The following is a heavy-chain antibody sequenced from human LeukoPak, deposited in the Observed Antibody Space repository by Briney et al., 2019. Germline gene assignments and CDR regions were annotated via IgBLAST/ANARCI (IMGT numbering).Heavy chain of an antibody. CDR2: TSYDGGTK. Sequence: GGSLRLSCAASGFTFSSYAMHWVRQAPGKGLEWVAVTSYDGGTKYYADSAKGRFTISRDNSKNTLYLQMNSLRTEDTAVYYCARDQITMDYWGQGTLVTVSS. D-gene: IGHD3-10*01. CDR1: GFTFSSYA. CDR3: ARDQITMDY. V-gene: IGHV3-30*04. J-gene: IGHJ4*02.